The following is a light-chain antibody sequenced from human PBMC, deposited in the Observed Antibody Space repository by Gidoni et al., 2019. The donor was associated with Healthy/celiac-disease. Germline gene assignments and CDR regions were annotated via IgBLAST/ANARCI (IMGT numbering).Light chain of an antibody. Sequence: EPVLTQSPGTLYLSPAERATLACRASQSVSSSYLAWYQQKPGQAPRLLIYGATSRATRIPDRCSGSGSGTDFTLTSSRLEPEDFAVYYCRQYGSFFXXXTRLEIK. CDR3: RQYGSF. CDR1: QSVSSSY. CDR2: GAT. J-gene: IGKJ2*01. V-gene: IGKV3-20*01.